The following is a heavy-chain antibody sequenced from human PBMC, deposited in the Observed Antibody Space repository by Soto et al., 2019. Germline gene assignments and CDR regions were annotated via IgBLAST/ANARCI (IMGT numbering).Heavy chain of an antibody. CDR3: GRGGVVRGVTTSAPHVF. Sequence: QVQLVQSGAEVKKPGASVKVSCKTSGYTFTTYAMHWVRQAPGQRLEWMGWINAGGGDTKYSQRFQGRVTISRDTPASTVYRGWSSRPPKAPVVYYWGRGGVVRGVTTSAPHVFGGQGPLVPVPS. CDR1: GYTFTTYA. D-gene: IGHD3-10*01. J-gene: IGHJ4*02. CDR2: INAGGGDT. V-gene: IGHV1-3*01.